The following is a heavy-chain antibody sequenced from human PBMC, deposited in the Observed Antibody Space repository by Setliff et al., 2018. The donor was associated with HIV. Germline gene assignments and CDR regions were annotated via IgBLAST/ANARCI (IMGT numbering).Heavy chain of an antibody. Sequence: PSETLSLTCTVSGGSISSSSYYWSWIRQPPGKGLEWIGYIYHSGSAIYNPSLNGRVIISADTSKNQFSLKLTSVTAADTAVYYCARLSGDYYYFDYWGQGTLVTVSS. J-gene: IGHJ4*02. CDR3: ARLSGDYYYFDY. V-gene: IGHV4-39*07. D-gene: IGHD2-21*02. CDR1: GGSISSSSYY. CDR2: IYHSGSA.